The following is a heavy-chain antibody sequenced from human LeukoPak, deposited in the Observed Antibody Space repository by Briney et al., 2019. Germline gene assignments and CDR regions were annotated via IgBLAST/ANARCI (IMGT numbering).Heavy chain of an antibody. V-gene: IGHV1-3*01. Sequence: ASVKVSFKATGYTFTSYAMHWVRQAPGQRLEWMGWINAGNGNTKYSQKFQGRGTITRDTSASTACMELSSLRSEDTAVYYCARLDEDHYYDSSGSIGDYWGQGTLVTVSS. CDR1: GYTFTSYA. CDR3: ARLDEDHYYDSSGSIGDY. D-gene: IGHD3-22*01. CDR2: INAGNGNT. J-gene: IGHJ4*02.